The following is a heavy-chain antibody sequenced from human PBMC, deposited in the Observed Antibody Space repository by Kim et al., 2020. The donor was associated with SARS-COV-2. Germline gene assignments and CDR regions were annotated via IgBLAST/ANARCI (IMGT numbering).Heavy chain of an antibody. D-gene: IGHD1-26*01. J-gene: IGHJ4*02. Sequence: SETLSLTCTVSGYSISSGYYWGWIRQPPGKGLEWIGNIYHSGSTYYNPSLKSRVTISVDTSKNKVSLKLSSVTAADTAVYYCARDLGSGSYYGLNYWGQG. CDR3: ARDLGSGSYYGLNY. V-gene: IGHV4-38-2*02. CDR2: IYHSGST. CDR1: GYSISSGYY.